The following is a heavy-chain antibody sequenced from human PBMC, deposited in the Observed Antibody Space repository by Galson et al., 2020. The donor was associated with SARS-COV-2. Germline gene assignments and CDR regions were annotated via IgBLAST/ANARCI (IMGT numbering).Heavy chain of an antibody. CDR2: IDWDDDK. CDR3: ARSRRSALGFDY. J-gene: IGHJ4*02. CDR1: GLSFSSSGMW. D-gene: IGHD6-13*01. Sequence: SGPTLVKPTQTLTLTCTFSGLSFSSSGMWVSWIRQPPGKALEWLALIDWDDDKYYNTSLKTRLTLSKDTSKNQVVLTMTNVGPVDTATYYCARSRRSALGFDYWGQGTLVTVSS. V-gene: IGHV2-70*01.